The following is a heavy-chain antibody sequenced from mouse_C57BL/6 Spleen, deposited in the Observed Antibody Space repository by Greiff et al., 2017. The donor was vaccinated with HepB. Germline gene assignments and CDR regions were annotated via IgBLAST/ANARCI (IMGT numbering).Heavy chain of an antibody. CDR3: AREGYDGYSARFAY. D-gene: IGHD2-3*01. Sequence: QVQLQQSGAELVKPGASVKISCKASGYAFSSYWMNWVKQRPGKGLEWIGQIYPGDGDTNYNGKFKGKATLTADKSSSTAYMQLSSLTSEDSAVYFCAREGYDGYSARFAYWGQGTLVTVSA. CDR1: GYAFSSYW. V-gene: IGHV1-80*01. CDR2: IYPGDGDT. J-gene: IGHJ3*01.